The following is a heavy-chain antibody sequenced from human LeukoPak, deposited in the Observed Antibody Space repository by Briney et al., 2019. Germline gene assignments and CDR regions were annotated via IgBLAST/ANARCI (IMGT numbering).Heavy chain of an antibody. J-gene: IGHJ3*02. D-gene: IGHD1-26*01. Sequence: GGSLRLSYEASRFAFSRSEMKSVRQNPGERVEWLSYISSSGSTIYYVDSVKGRFTLSRDNAKNSLYLQMNSLRTEDTAVYYCARRRGSYFRDAFDIWGQGTMVTVSS. CDR2: ISSSGSTI. V-gene: IGHV3-48*03. CDR1: RFAFSRSE. CDR3: ARRRGSYFRDAFDI.